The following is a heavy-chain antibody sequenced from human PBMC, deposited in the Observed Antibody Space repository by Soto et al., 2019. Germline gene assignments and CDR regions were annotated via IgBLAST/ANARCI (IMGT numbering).Heavy chain of an antibody. D-gene: IGHD6-19*01. V-gene: IGHV3-15*07. CDR2: IKSKTDGGTT. CDR1: GFTFSNAR. J-gene: IGHJ6*02. CDR3: TTDPQWLSCSRYYFGMVV. Sequence: GGSLRLSCAASGFTFSNARMNWVRQAPGKGLEWVGRIKSKTDGGTTDYAAPVKGRFTISRDDSKNTLYLQMNSLKTEDTAVYYCTTDPQWLSCSRYYFGMVVWGQGSTVTVSS.